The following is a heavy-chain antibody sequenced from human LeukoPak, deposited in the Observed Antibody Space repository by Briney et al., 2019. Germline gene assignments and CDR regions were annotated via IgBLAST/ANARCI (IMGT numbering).Heavy chain of an antibody. CDR1: GGSISSYY. CDR3: ARCQYSSSSFDY. Sequence: TLSLTCTVSGGSISSYYWSWVRQPPGKALEWLARIDWDDDKYYSTSLKTRLTISKDTSKNQVVLTMTNMDPVDTATYYCARCQYSSSSFDYWGQGTLVTVSS. J-gene: IGHJ4*02. D-gene: IGHD6-6*01. V-gene: IGHV2-70*18. CDR2: IDWDDDK.